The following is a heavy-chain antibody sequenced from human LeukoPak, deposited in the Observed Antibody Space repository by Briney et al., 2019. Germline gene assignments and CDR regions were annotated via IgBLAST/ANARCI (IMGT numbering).Heavy chain of an antibody. D-gene: IGHD2-2*03. CDR3: AKDGGYCSSATCYAWDY. V-gene: IGHV3-23*01. Sequence: GSLIPSCAASGFTFSSYAMSWVRQAPGKGLEWVSAIRDSGVSTYYADSVKGRFTISRDNSKNTLYLQMNSLRAEDSAVYYCAKDGGYCSSATCYAWDYWGQGTLVTVSS. J-gene: IGHJ4*02. CDR2: IRDSGVST. CDR1: GFTFSSYA.